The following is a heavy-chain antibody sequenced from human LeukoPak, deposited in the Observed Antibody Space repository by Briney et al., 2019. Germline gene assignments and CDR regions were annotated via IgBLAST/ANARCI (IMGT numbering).Heavy chain of an antibody. CDR1: GGSISSSNW. D-gene: IGHD1-26*01. CDR2: IYYSGST. V-gene: IGHV4-4*02. Sequence: SETLSLTCAVSGGSISSSNWWSWVRQPPGKGLEWIGSIYYSGSTYYNPSLKSRVTISVDTSKNQFSLKLSSVTAADTAVYYCARLPVRLGLGSYYDFQHWGQGTLVTVSS. CDR3: ARLPVRLGLGSYYDFQH. J-gene: IGHJ1*01.